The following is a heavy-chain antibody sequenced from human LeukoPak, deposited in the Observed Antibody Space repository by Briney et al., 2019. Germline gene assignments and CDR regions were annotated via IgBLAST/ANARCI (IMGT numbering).Heavy chain of an antibody. J-gene: IGHJ4*02. CDR2: IIPILGIA. D-gene: IGHD4-17*01. CDR1: GGTFSSYA. V-gene: IGHV1-69*04. Sequence: GSSVKVSCKASGGTFSSYAISWVRQAPGQGLEWMGRIIPILGIANYAQKFQGRVTITADKSTSTAYMELSSLRSEDTAVYYCARHFSGTVTKKPYYFDYWGQGTLVTVSS. CDR3: ARHFSGTVTKKPYYFDY.